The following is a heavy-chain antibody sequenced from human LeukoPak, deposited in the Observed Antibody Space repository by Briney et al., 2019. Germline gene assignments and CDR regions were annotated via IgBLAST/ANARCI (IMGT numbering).Heavy chain of an antibody. V-gene: IGHV4-59*01. CDR1: GGSISSYF. D-gene: IGHD6-13*01. Sequence: SETLSLTCTVSGGSISSYFWNWIRQPPGKGLEWIGYIYYSGTTNYNPSLKSRVTISVDTSKNQFSLKLSSVTAADTAVYYCARGVYIAAAQYGYWGQGTLVTVSS. CDR2: IYYSGTT. CDR3: ARGVYIAAAQYGY. J-gene: IGHJ4*02.